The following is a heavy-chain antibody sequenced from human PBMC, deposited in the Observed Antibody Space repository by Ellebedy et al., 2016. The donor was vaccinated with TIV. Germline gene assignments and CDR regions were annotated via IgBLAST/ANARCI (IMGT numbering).Heavy chain of an antibody. CDR3: ARTSRDAFDI. J-gene: IGHJ3*02. CDR2: IDWVDDT. Sequence: SGPTLVKPTQTLTLTCTLSGLSVSSNKMSVSWFRQPPGKALEWLARIDWVDDTFYNTSLRTRLTISKDTSKNEVVLTMTVMEPVDTAMFFCARTSRDAFDIWGQGTMVIVSS. CDR1: GLSVSSNKMS. V-gene: IGHV2-70*04.